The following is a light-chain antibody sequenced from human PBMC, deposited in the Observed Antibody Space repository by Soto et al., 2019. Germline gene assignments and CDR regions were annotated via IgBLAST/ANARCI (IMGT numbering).Light chain of an antibody. J-gene: IGKJ2*01. V-gene: IGKV3-20*01. CDR2: GAS. Sequence: EIVLTQSPGTLSLSPGERATLSCRASQSVSSSSYLAWYQQKPGQAPRLLIYGASSRATGIPDRFSGSGSATDFTLTISRLEPEDFAVYYCLQYGSSPSYTFGQGTKLEI. CDR3: LQYGSSPSYT. CDR1: QSVSSSSY.